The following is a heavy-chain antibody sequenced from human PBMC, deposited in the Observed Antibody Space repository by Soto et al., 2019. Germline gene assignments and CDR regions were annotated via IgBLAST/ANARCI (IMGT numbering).Heavy chain of an antibody. D-gene: IGHD3-3*01. CDR1: GFTFSSYA. CDR2: ISYDGSNK. CDR3: ARADNFWSGYYTNHYYYYYGMDV. V-gene: IGHV3-30-3*01. J-gene: IGHJ6*02. Sequence: GGSLRLSCAASGFTFSSYAMHWVRQAPGKGLEWVAVISYDGSNKYYADSVKGRFTISRDNSKNTLYLQMNSLRAEDTAVYYCARADNFWSGYYTNHYYYYYGMDVWGQGTTVTVSS.